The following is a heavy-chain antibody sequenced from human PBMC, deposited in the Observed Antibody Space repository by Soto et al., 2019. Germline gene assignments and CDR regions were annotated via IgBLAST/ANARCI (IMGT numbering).Heavy chain of an antibody. V-gene: IGHV3-48*03. CDR1: GFPFSAYA. J-gene: IGHJ4*03. CDR3: DSYIDY. CDR2: IGGSGTTI. Sequence: LRLSCVASGFPFSAYAMNWVRQTPGKGLEWVCGIGGSGTTIYCADSVKGRFTISRDNAKNSLYLQMNALRAEDTAVYYGDSYIDYWGQGTTVTVSS.